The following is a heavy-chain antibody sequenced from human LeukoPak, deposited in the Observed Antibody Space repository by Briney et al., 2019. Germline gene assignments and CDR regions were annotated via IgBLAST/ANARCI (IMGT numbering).Heavy chain of an antibody. Sequence: QTGGSLRLSCLASGFRFENFAMHWVRQAPGKGLEWVAVISFDASRSGSADSVQGRFTISRDNSKNTLYLQMDSLRDEDSAVYFCARASLPGGAHWRGGSFYELDFLGRGTLVTGSS. V-gene: IGHV3-30*04. CDR1: GFRFENFA. CDR3: ARASLPGGAHWRGGSFYELDF. D-gene: IGHD2-15*01. J-gene: IGHJ4*02. CDR2: ISFDASRS.